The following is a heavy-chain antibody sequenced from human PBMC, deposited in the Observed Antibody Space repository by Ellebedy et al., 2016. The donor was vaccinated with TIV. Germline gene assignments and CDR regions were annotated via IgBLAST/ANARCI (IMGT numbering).Heavy chain of an antibody. Sequence: GGSLRLXCKGSGYSFTSYWIGWVRQMPGKGLEWMGIIYPGDSDTRYSPSFQGQVTISADKSISTAYLQWSSLKASDTATYYCARQTSRAADCSSTSCSPLYYYYGMDVWGQGTTVTVSS. J-gene: IGHJ6*02. D-gene: IGHD2-2*01. CDR1: GYSFTSYW. CDR3: ARQTSRAADCSSTSCSPLYYYYGMDV. CDR2: IYPGDSDT. V-gene: IGHV5-51*01.